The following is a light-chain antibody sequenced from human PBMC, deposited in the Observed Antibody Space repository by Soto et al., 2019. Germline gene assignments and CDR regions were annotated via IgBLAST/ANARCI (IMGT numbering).Light chain of an antibody. CDR3: QQRKSYPLT. J-gene: IGKJ4*01. CDR2: AAS. CDR1: QSISSY. Sequence: DIQMTQSPSSLSASVGDRVTITCRASQSISSYLNWYQQKPGKAPKLLIYAASTLQSGVPSRFSGSGSGTEFTLTISSLQPEDFATYYCQQRKSYPLTFGGGTKVDIK. V-gene: IGKV1-9*01.